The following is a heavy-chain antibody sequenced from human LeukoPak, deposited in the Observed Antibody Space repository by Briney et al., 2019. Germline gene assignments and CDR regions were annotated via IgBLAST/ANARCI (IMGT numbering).Heavy chain of an antibody. CDR2: INPNSGGT. CDR1: GYTFTGYY. J-gene: IGHJ4*02. V-gene: IGHV1-2*02. CDR3: ARSITMIVVVIGALDY. D-gene: IGHD3-22*01. Sequence: ASVKVSCKASGYTFTGYYMHWVRQAPGQGLEWIGWINPNSGGTNYAQKFQGRVTMTRDTSISTAYMELSRLRSDDTAVYYCARSITMIVVVIGALDYWGQGTLVTVSS.